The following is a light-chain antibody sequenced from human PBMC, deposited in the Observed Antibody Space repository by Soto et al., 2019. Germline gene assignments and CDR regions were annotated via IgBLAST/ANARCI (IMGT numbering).Light chain of an antibody. CDR3: QQRNVWPPVT. Sequence: EVVLTQSAATLSLSPRERATLSCRASPSVTNFLAWYQQKPGQAPRLPLYGAFNRATGIPARFSGSGSGTDFTLTISSLEPEDSAVYYCQQRNVWPPVTFGQGTRLEIK. CDR2: GAF. CDR1: PSVTNF. J-gene: IGKJ5*01. V-gene: IGKV3-11*01.